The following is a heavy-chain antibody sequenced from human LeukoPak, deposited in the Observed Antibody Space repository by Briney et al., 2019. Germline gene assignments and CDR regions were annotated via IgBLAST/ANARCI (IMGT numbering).Heavy chain of an antibody. CDR2: ISRNSGSI. J-gene: IGHJ4*02. CDR1: GFTFDDYA. D-gene: IGHD2-2*01. CDR3: AKAGPYCSSTSCYYFDY. V-gene: IGHV3-9*03. Sequence: GGSLRLSCAASGFTFDDYAMHWVRQAPGKGLEWVSGISRNSGSIGYADSVKGRFTISRDNAKNSLYLQMNSLRAEDMALYYCAKAGPYCSSTSCYYFDYWGQGTLVTVSS.